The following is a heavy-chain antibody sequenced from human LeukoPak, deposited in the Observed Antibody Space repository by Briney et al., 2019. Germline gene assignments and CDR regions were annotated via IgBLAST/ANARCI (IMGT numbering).Heavy chain of an antibody. V-gene: IGHV4-30-4*01. D-gene: IGHD3-9*01. CDR2: IFYSGST. CDR1: GGSIISADHY. CDR3: ARGYYDVLTNYPKNFDQ. Sequence: SQTLSLTCTVSGGSIISADHYWGWIRQPPGKGLEWIGYIFYSGSTYYNPSLKSRLTISVDTSKNQFSLKLSSVAAADTAVYYCARGYYDVLTNYPKNFDQWGQGTLVTVSS. J-gene: IGHJ4*02.